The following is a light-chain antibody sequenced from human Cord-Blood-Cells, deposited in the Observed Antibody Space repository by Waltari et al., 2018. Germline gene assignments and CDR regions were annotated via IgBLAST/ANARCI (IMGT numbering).Light chain of an antibody. V-gene: IGKV1-39*01. CDR1: QSISSY. CDR2: AAS. Sequence: DIQMTQSPSSLSASVGDRVTITCRASQSISSYLNWYQQKPGKAPKLLIYAASSLQSGGASRFSGSGSGTDFTLTISSLQPEDFATYYCQQSYSTPYTFGQGTKLEIK. J-gene: IGKJ2*01. CDR3: QQSYSTPYT.